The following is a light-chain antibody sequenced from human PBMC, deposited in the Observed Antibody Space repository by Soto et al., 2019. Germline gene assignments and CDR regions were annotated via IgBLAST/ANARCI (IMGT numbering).Light chain of an antibody. V-gene: IGKV1-5*03. CDR3: QQYNSYSWT. CDR1: QSISSW. J-gene: IGKJ1*01. CDR2: KAS. Sequence: DIQVTQSPATLSVSLGDRVTITWRASQSISSWLAWYQQKQGKAPKLLIYKASSLESGVPSRFSGSGYGTEFNLTISSLQPDDFATYYCQQYNSYSWTFGQGTKVDIK.